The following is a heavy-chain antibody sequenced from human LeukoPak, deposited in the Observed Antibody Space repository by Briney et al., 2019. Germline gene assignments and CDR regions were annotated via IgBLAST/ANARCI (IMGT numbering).Heavy chain of an antibody. Sequence: PGGSLRLSCAASGFTFSSYGVHWVRQAPGKGLEWVAFISYDGSNKYYADSVKGRFTISKDNSKNTLYLQMNSLRAEDTAVYYCARAHRGDAFDIWGQGTMVTVSS. CDR1: GFTFSSYG. D-gene: IGHD1-14*01. V-gene: IGHV3-30*03. CDR2: ISYDGSNK. CDR3: ARAHRGDAFDI. J-gene: IGHJ3*02.